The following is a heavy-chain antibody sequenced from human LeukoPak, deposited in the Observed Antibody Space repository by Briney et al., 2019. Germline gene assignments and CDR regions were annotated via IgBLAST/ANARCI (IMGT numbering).Heavy chain of an antibody. CDR3: ARDRSPGWFDP. V-gene: IGHV3-74*01. J-gene: IGHJ5*02. CDR1: GFSFSNYG. CDR2: INGDGSST. Sequence: GGSLRLSCAASGFSFSNYGMNWVRQAPGKGLVWVSRINGDGSSTSYADSVEGRFTISRDNAKNTLYLQLNSLRAEDTAVYYCARDRSPGWFDPWGQGTLVTVSS.